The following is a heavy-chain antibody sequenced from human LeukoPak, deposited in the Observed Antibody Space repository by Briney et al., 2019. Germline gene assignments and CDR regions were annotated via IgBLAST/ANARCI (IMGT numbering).Heavy chain of an antibody. CDR2: ISSTSSYI. CDR3: AKDSYCSGGSCYHFGY. V-gene: IGHV3-21*04. J-gene: IGHJ4*02. Sequence: GGSLRLSCAASGFTFSSYSMNWVRQAPGKGLEWVSSISSTSSYIYYADSVKGRFTISRDNSKNSLYLQMNSLRTEDTALYYCAKDSYCSGGSCYHFGYWGQGTLVTVSS. CDR1: GFTFSSYS. D-gene: IGHD2-15*01.